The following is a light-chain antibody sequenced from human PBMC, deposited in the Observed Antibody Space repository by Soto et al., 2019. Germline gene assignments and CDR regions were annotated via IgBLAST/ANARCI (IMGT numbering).Light chain of an antibody. J-gene: IGKJ1*01. V-gene: IGKV2-30*01. CDR1: RMLVFSDGNTY. CDR2: MVS. CDR3: MQAAHWPWT. Sequence: VVSSHPPVSLPVTLGQAPPSPSRSVRMLVFSDGNTYLTWFHQRPGQSPRRLIYMVSNRDSGVPDRFSGSGSGTDFTLKISRVEAEDVGVYYCMQAAHWPWTFGQGTKVDIK.